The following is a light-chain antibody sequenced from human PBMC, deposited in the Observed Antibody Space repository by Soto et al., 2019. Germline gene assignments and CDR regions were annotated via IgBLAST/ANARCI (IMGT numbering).Light chain of an antibody. CDR1: QSISTNY. CDR3: QQYGSSPPCT. CDR2: SGS. V-gene: IGKV3-20*01. Sequence: EIVLTQSPGTLYLSPGERATLSCRASQSISTNYLAWYQQKPGQAPRLLIFSGSTRTAGIPEGFSGRGSGTDFTLTITSLEPEDFAVYYCQQYGSSPPCTFGQGTNLEIK. J-gene: IGKJ2*02.